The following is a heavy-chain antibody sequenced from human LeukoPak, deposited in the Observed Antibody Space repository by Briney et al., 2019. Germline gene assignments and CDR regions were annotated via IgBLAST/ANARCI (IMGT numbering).Heavy chain of an antibody. J-gene: IGHJ4*02. CDR2: ITGSGGNT. D-gene: IGHD3-9*01. Sequence: GASLRLSCAASGFTFSNYAMSWVRQAPGRGLEWVSAITGSGGNTYYADSVKGRFAISRDNSKNTMFLQMNSLRTEDTAVYYWAKWGDYDVLTGYYVSDYWGQGTLVTVSS. CDR1: GFTFSNYA. CDR3: AKWGDYDVLTGYYVSDY. V-gene: IGHV3-23*01.